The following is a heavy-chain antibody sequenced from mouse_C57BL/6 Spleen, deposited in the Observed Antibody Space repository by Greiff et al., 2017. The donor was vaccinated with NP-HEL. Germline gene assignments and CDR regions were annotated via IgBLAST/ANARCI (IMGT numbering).Heavy chain of an antibody. D-gene: IGHD2-3*01. CDR3: AREGDGYYVKFAY. CDR2: FSSGSGST. V-gene: IGHV1-55*01. CDR1: GYTFTSYW. J-gene: IGHJ3*01. Sequence: VQLQQPGSSLFKPGASVKMSCKASGYTFTSYWITWVKQRPGQGLCGLGEFSSGSGSTNDNEKFKSKATLTVDTSSSTAYMQLSSLTSEDSAVYYGAREGDGYYVKFAYWGQGTLVTVSA.